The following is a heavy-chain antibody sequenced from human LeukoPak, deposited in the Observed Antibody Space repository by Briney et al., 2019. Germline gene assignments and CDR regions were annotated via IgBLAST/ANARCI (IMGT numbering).Heavy chain of an antibody. CDR2: IYYAGRT. V-gene: IGHV4-39*07. J-gene: IGHJ5*02. D-gene: IGHD2-21*01. CDR1: GGSISSSSYY. CDR3: VRVKSISNWFDP. Sequence: SETLSLTCTVSGGSISSSSYYWGWIRQPPGRGLEWIGSIYYAGRTYYYPSLKSRVTISVDTSRNQFSLKLSSVTAADTAMYYCVRVKSISNWFDPWGQGTLVTVSS.